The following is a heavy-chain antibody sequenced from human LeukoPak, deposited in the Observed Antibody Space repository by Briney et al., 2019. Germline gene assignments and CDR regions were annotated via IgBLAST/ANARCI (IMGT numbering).Heavy chain of an antibody. CDR3: ARGFGIITAYYPYF. CDR2: INAKNGGT. J-gene: IGHJ4*02. D-gene: IGHD4/OR15-4a*01. Sequence: ASVKVSCKDPGYTFIGYYIQSGRQAPGQGLEWMGWINAKNGGTNYLQKFQGRVIMTRDTSVSTAYKELSRLRSDDTAEYYCARGFGIITAYYPYFWGQGTLVTVSS. V-gene: IGHV1-2*02. CDR1: GYTFIGYY.